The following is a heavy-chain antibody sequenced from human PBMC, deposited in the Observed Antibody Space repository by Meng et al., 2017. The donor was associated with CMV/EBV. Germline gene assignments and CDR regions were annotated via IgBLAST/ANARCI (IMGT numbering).Heavy chain of an antibody. D-gene: IGHD2-2*01. J-gene: IGHJ3*02. CDR3: AKDTGLGYCSSTSCYGDASDI. V-gene: IGHV3-30*02. Sequence: GESLKISCAASGFTFSSFGMHWVRQAPGKGLEWVAFIRYDGSNKYYADSVKGRFTISRDNSKSTLYLQMNSLRPEDTAVYYCAKDTGLGYCSSTSCYGDASDIWGQGTVVTVSS. CDR1: GFTFSSFG. CDR2: IRYDGSNK.